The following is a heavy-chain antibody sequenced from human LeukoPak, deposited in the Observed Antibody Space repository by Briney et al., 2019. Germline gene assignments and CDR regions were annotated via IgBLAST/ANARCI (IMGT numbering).Heavy chain of an antibody. J-gene: IGHJ4*02. V-gene: IGHV1-8*01. CDR3: ARGPHSSGWPHQYY. CDR1: GYTFTSYD. Sequence: EASVKVSCKASGYTFTSYDINWVRQATGQGLEWMGWMNPNSGNTGYAQKFQGRVTMTRNTSISTAYMELSSLRSEDTAVYYCARGPHSSGWPHQYYWGQGTLVTVSS. D-gene: IGHD6-19*01. CDR2: MNPNSGNT.